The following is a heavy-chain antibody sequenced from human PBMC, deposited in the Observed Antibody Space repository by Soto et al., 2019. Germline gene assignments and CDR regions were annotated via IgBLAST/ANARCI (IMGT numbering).Heavy chain of an antibody. V-gene: IGHV1-2*02. CDR2: INPDNGVP. Sequence: ASVKVSCKASGYTFTGYYVNWARQAPGLGLEWMGWINPDNGVPNYAQKFQGRVTLSRDTSINTAYMELSRLTSDDTAMYYCARTEYLFPTRPYYYVFWCQGVLVSV. J-gene: IGHJ4*02. CDR3: ARTEYLFPTRPYYYVF. CDR1: GYTFTGYY. D-gene: IGHD2-2*02.